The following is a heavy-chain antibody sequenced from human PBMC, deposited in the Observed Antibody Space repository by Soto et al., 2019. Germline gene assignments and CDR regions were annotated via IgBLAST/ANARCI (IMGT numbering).Heavy chain of an antibody. J-gene: IGHJ6*02. CDR3: VRGSNSIYYCGMDV. D-gene: IGHD2-21*01. CDR2: IFYTGST. V-gene: IGHV4-59*01. Sequence: QVQLQESGPGLVKPSETLSLTCTVSGGSISSDFWSWIRQPPGKGLEWIGYIFYTGSTNYNPSLKSRVNISVYTSKNQFSLEVRSVIAAYTAVYYWVRGSNSIYYCGMDVWGQGTTVTVSS. CDR1: GGSISSDF.